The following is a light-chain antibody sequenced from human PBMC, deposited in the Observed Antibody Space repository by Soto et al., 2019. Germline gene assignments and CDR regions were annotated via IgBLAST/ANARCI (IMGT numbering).Light chain of an antibody. Sequence: QSVLTQPPLASGTPGQRVTISCSGSSSNIGSNYVYWYQQLPGTAPKLLIYRNNQRPSGVPDRFSGSKSGTSASLAISGLRSEDEADYYCAAWDDSLGWVFGGGTKLTVL. J-gene: IGLJ3*02. CDR1: SSNIGSNY. V-gene: IGLV1-47*01. CDR2: RNN. CDR3: AAWDDSLGWV.